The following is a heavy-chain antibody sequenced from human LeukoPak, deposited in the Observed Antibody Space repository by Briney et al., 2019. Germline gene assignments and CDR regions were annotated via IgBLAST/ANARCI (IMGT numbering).Heavy chain of an antibody. V-gene: IGHV3-53*04. CDR3: ARVGSYSNYGFGDY. J-gene: IGHJ4*02. CDR1: GFTVSTNY. Sequence: GGSLRLSCAASGFTVSTNYMSWLRQAPGKGLDWVSVIYNGDYTYYADSVKGRFTISKHNSKNTVFLQMNSLRAEDTAVYYCARVGSYSNYGFGDYWGQGTLVTVSS. CDR2: IYNGDYT. D-gene: IGHD4-11*01.